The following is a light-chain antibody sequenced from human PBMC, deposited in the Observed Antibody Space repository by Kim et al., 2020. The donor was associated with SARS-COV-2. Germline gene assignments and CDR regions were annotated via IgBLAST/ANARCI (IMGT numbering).Light chain of an antibody. V-gene: IGKV1-17*01. Sequence: AAVGDRVTITCRASQDIRNDLGWYQQNPGRAPKRLIYCASSLQSWVPSRFSGSGSGTEFTLTISSVQPEDFATYFCLQHSTYPITFGQGTRLEIK. CDR1: QDIRND. CDR2: CAS. CDR3: LQHSTYPIT. J-gene: IGKJ5*01.